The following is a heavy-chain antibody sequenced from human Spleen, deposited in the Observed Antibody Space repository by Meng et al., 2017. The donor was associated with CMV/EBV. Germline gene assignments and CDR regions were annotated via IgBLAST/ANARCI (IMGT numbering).Heavy chain of an antibody. CDR2: ISGGANYV. CDR3: AKDLVVGTTAVYYYNGMDV. D-gene: IGHD1-26*01. Sequence: GGSLRLSCAASGFIFSRYNMNWVRQAPGKGLEWISAISGGANYVYYADSVKGRFTISRDNSKNTLYLQMSSLRAEDTAVYYCAKDLVVGTTAVYYYNGMDVWGQGTTVTVSS. V-gene: IGHV3-21*04. J-gene: IGHJ6*02. CDR1: GFIFSRYN.